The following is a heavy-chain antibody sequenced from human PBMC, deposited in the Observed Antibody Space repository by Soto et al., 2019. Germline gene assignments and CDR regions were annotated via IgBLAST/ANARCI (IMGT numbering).Heavy chain of an antibody. V-gene: IGHV1-69*13. D-gene: IGHD3-22*01. CDR2: IIPIFGTA. Sequence: GASVKVSCKASGGTFSSYAISWVRQAPGQGLEWMVGIIPIFGTANYAQKFQGRVTITADESTSTAYMELSSLRSEDTAVYYCVTSYYDSSGYKLPREYYYYYGMDVWGQGTTVNVPS. CDR3: VTSYYDSSGYKLPREYYYYYGMDV. J-gene: IGHJ6*02. CDR1: GGTFSSYA.